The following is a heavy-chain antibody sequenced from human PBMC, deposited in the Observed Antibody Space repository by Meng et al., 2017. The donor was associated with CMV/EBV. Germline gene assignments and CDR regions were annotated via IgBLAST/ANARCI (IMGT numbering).Heavy chain of an antibody. D-gene: IGHD6-13*01. V-gene: IGHV3-21*01. CDR2: ISSSSSYI. CDR1: GFTFSSYW. Sequence: GGSLRLSCAASGFTFSSYWMSWVRQAPGKGLEWVSSISSSSSYIYYADSVKGRFTISRDNAKNSLYLQMNSLRAEDTAVYYCAREVIAAAGISYYYYYGMDVWGQGTTVTVSS. CDR3: AREVIAAAGISYYYYYGMDV. J-gene: IGHJ6*02.